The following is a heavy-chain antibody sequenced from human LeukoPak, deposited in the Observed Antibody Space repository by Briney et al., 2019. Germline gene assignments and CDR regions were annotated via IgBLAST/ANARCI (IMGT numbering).Heavy chain of an antibody. CDR1: GFTFSIYS. D-gene: IGHD3-22*01. CDR3: ARDSFDSSGSPYYFDY. V-gene: IGHV3-21*01. J-gene: IGHJ4*02. CDR2: ISSSSSYI. Sequence: GGSLRLSCAASGFTFSIYSMNWVRQAPGKGLEWVSSISSSSSYIYYADSVKGRFTISRDNAKNSLYLQMNSLRAEDTAVYYCARDSFDSSGSPYYFDYWGQGTLVTVSS.